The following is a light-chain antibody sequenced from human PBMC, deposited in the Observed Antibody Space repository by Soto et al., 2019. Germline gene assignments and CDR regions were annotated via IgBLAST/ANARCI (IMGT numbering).Light chain of an antibody. CDR2: GAS. J-gene: IGKJ4*01. Sequence: DIQMTQFPSSLSAAVGDRVTITCLASQSVNYYLNWYQQKPGKAPKLLIYGASSLQSGVPSRFSGSGSGTDLTLSITSLQPEDFATYYCQQTSSTPLTFGGGTKVDI. CDR3: QQTSSTPLT. CDR1: QSVNYY. V-gene: IGKV1-39*01.